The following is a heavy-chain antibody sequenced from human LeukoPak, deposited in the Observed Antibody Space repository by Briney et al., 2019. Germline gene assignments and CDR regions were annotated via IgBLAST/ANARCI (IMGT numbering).Heavy chain of an antibody. D-gene: IGHD6-13*01. CDR2: IYSGGST. Sequence: PGGSLRLSCAASGFTVSSNYMSWVRQAPGKGLEWVSVIYSGGSTYYADSVKGRFTISRDNSKNTLYLQMNSLRAEDTAVYYCARAPRYSSSWSEDWGQGTLVTASS. V-gene: IGHV3-53*01. CDR3: ARAPRYSSSWSED. J-gene: IGHJ4*02. CDR1: GFTVSSNY.